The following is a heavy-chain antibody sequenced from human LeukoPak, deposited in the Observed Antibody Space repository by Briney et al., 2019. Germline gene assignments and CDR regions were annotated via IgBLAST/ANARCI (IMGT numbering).Heavy chain of an antibody. V-gene: IGHV1-2*02. CDR2: INPNRPST. Sequence: GASVKVSCKASGYTITGYYIHWVRQAPGQGLEWMGWINPNRPSTNYAQKFQGRVTMTRDTSISTAYLELSRLRSDDTAVYYSARGHYDSSGYYYEEDYWGQGTLVTVSS. J-gene: IGHJ4*02. CDR1: GYTITGYY. CDR3: ARGHYDSSGYYYEEDY. D-gene: IGHD3-22*01.